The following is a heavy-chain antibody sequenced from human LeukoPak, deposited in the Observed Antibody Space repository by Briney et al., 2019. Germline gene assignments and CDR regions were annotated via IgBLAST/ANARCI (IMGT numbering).Heavy chain of an antibody. CDR3: ASDLLY. J-gene: IGHJ4*02. Sequence: GGSLRLSCAASGFPFSSYAMSWVRRAPGKGLEWVSVIYGVDSTSYADSVKGRFTISRDNSKNTVYLQMNSLRAEDTAVYYCASDLLYWGQGTLVTVSS. CDR2: IYGVDST. V-gene: IGHV3-53*01. D-gene: IGHD2-15*01. CDR1: GFPFSSYA.